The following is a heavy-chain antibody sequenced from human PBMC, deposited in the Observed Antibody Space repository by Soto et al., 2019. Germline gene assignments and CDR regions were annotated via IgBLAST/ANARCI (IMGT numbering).Heavy chain of an antibody. J-gene: IGHJ6*02. CDR2: VSVYNGDT. V-gene: IGHV1-18*01. D-gene: IGHD2-8*01. Sequence: QGQLVQFGPEVKKPGASVKVSCQASGSTFSRSGISGVRQAPGQGLEWMGWVSVYNGDTKYAQKVQGRVTMTIDTSTYTAYMELRSLTSDDTAKYYCAKNGQPPYYYYGMDVWGQGTTVTVSS. CDR1: GSTFSRSG. CDR3: AKNGQPPYYYYGMDV.